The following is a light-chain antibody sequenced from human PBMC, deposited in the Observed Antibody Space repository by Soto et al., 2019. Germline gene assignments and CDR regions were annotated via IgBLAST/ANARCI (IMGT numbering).Light chain of an antibody. J-gene: IGKJ1*01. CDR2: DAS. CDR1: QSVSTY. CDR3: QQYIYSPGP. V-gene: IGKV3-20*01. Sequence: VLTQSPGTLSLSPGERATLFCRASQSVSTYFAWYQQKPGQPPRLLIHDASSRATGIPDRFSGSGSGTDYTLTISRLEPEDFAVYYCQQYIYSPGPFGQGPKVEIK.